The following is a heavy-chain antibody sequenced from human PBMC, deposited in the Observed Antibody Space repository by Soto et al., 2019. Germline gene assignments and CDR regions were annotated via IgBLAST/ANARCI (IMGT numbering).Heavy chain of an antibody. CDR1: GFTFSSYS. CDR3: ARAGGYYFDY. Sequence: EVQLVESGGGLVQPGGSLRLSCAASGFTFSSYSMNWVRQAPGKRLEWVSYITSSSSTLYYADSMKARFTISGDNAKNLPYLQMNSLRDEDTAVYYCARAGGYYFDYWGQGTLVTVSS. J-gene: IGHJ4*02. V-gene: IGHV3-48*02. CDR2: ITSSSSTL. D-gene: IGHD3-16*01.